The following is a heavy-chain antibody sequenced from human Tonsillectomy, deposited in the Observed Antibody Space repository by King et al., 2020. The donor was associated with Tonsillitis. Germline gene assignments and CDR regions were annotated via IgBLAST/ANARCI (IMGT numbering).Heavy chain of an antibody. Sequence: VQLVESGGGVVQPGRSLRLSCAASGFTFSSYGMHWVRPAPGKGLEWVAGISYDGSNKYYADSVKGRFTISRDNSKNTLYLQMNSLRAEDTAVYYCAKGNPPDYWGQGTLVTVSS. D-gene: IGHD1-14*01. CDR3: AKGNPPDY. CDR1: GFTFSSYG. CDR2: ISYDGSNK. V-gene: IGHV3-30*18. J-gene: IGHJ4*02.